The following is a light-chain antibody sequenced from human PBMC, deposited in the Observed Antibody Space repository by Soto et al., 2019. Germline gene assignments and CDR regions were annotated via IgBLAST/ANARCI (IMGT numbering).Light chain of an antibody. CDR2: KAS. CDR3: QQYNSYPYT. Sequence: DIQMTQSPSTLSASVGDRVTIHCRASQSISSWLAWYQQKPGKAPKLLIYKASSLESGVPSRFSGSGSGTEFTLTISSLQPDDFATYYCQQYNSYPYTFGQGTKVDIK. J-gene: IGKJ2*01. V-gene: IGKV1-5*03. CDR1: QSISSW.